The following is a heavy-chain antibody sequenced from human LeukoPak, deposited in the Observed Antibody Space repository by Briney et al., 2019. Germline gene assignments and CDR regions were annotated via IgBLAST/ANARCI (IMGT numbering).Heavy chain of an antibody. CDR3: ARGGILTGYYLDY. CDR1: GGSISSYY. CDR2: IYYSGST. D-gene: IGHD3-9*01. J-gene: IGHJ4*02. Sequence: SETLSLTCTVSGGSISSYYWSWIRQPPGKGLEWLGYIYYSGSTNYNPSLKSRVTISVDTSKNQFSLKLSSVTAADTAVYYCARGGILTGYYLDYWGQGTLVTVSS. V-gene: IGHV4-59*01.